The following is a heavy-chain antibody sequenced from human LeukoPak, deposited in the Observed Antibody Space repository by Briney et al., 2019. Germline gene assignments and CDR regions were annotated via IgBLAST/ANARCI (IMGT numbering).Heavy chain of an antibody. Sequence: SETLSLTRTVSGASIRNYYWSWIRQSPGKGLEWIGYIYYSGSTNYNPSLESRVAMSVDTSKNPFSLRLSSVTAADTAIYYCARRYSSSWYVGFFDPWGQGTLVTVSS. D-gene: IGHD6-13*01. CDR1: GASIRNYY. CDR3: ARRYSSSWYVGFFDP. V-gene: IGHV4-59*08. CDR2: IYYSGST. J-gene: IGHJ5*02.